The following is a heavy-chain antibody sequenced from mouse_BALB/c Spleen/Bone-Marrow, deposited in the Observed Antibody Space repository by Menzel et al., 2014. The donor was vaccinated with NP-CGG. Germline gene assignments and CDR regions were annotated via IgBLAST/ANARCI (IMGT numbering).Heavy chain of an antibody. V-gene: IGHV3-2*02. CDR1: GYSITSDYA. CDR3: ARSAGWYFDV. CDR2: ISYSGST. Sequence: ESGPGLVKPSQSLSLTCTVTGYSITSDYAWHWIRQSPGNKLEWMGYISYSGSTSYYPYLKSRISITRDTSKNQFFLQLNSVTNEDTATYYCARSAGWYFDVWGAGTTVTVSS. J-gene: IGHJ1*01.